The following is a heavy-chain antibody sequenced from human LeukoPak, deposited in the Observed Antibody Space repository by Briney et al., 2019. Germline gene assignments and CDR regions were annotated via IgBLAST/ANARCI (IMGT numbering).Heavy chain of an antibody. Sequence: PGGSLRLSCAASGFTFSSYGMHWVRQAPGKGLEWVAFIRYDGSNKYYADSVKGRFTISRDNSKNTLYLQMNSLRADDTAVYFCAKWGDAYNYFDYWGQGTLVTVSS. V-gene: IGHV3-30*02. CDR2: IRYDGSNK. CDR1: GFTFSSYG. CDR3: AKWGDAYNYFDY. D-gene: IGHD5-24*01. J-gene: IGHJ4*02.